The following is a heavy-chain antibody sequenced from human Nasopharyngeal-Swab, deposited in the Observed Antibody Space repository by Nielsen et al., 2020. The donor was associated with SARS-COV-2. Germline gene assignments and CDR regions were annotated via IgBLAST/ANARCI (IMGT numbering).Heavy chain of an antibody. CDR2: ITHRGIST. V-gene: IGHV3-64D*09. D-gene: IGHD3-9*01. J-gene: IGHJ6*03. CDR3: VKDKGRLVYYMDG. Sequence: GRQAPGKGLQHVSAITHRGISTYYADSVKGRFTISRDNSKNMVYLQMCSLRPEDTAVYFCVKDKGRLVYYMDGWGIGTTVTVSS.